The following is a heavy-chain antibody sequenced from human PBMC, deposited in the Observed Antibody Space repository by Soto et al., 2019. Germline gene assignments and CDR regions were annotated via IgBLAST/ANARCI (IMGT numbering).Heavy chain of an antibody. CDR1: GFSFRDHS. CDR2: ISSSSENI. J-gene: IGHJ6*02. V-gene: IGHV3-48*02. Sequence: PGGSLRLSCVGSGFSFRDHSMNWVRQPPGKGLQWISYISSSSENIYYADSVKGRFTVSRDNAKNTLFLQMNSLRDDDSAIYYYYGMDVWGQGTTVTVSS. CDR3: YGMDV.